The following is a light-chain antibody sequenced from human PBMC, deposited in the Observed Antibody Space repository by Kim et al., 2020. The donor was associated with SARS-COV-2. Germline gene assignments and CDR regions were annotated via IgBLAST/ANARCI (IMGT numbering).Light chain of an antibody. CDR2: GAS. V-gene: IGKV3-20*01. J-gene: IGKJ5*01. CDR3: QQYGNSPST. CDR1: QSVSTS. Sequence: EIVLTQSPGTLSLSPGERATLACRASQSVSTSLAWYQQKPGQAPRLLIHGASSRTTGIPDRFSGSGSGTHFTLTISRLEPEDFAVYYCQQYGNSPSTFGQGTRLEIK.